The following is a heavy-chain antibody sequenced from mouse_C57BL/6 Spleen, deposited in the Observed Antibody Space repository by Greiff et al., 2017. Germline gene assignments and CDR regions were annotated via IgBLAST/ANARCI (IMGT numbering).Heavy chain of an antibody. CDR3: ARHQTYGSSLYYFDY. J-gene: IGHJ2*01. V-gene: IGHV5-6*02. CDR1: GFTFSSYG. D-gene: IGHD1-1*01. CDR2: ISSGGSYT. Sequence: DVMLVESGGDLVKPGGSLKLSCAASGFTFSSYGMSWVRQTPDKRLEWVATISSGGSYTYYPDSVKGRFTISRDNAKNTLYLQMSSLKSEDTAMXYCARHQTYGSSLYYFDYWGQGTTLTVSS.